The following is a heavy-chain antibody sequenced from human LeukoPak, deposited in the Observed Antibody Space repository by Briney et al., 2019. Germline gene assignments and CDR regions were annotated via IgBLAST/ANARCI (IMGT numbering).Heavy chain of an antibody. CDR2: MYYRGST. CDR3: ASSTWDYYFDS. J-gene: IGHJ4*02. V-gene: IGHV4-59*01. CDR1: GGSITSYY. D-gene: IGHD6-13*01. Sequence: PSETLSLTCTVSGGSITSYYWSWIRQPPGEGLEWIGYMYYRGSTNYNPSLKSRVAISVDTSKNQFSLRLSSVTAADTAIYYCASSTWDYYFDSWGQGTLVTVSS.